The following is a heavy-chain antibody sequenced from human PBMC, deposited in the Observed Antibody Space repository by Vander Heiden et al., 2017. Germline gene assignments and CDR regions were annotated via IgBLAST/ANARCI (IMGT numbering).Heavy chain of an antibody. CDR3: AKAGLLERGPFDY. J-gene: IGHJ4*02. Sequence: EVQLVESGGGLVQPGGSLRLSCAASGFPFDDYAMHWVRQGPGKGLEWVSGISWNSGSIGYADSVKGRFTISRDNAKNSLYLQMNSLRAEDTALYYCAKAGLLERGPFDYWGQGTLVTVSS. CDR1: GFPFDDYA. V-gene: IGHV3-9*01. CDR2: ISWNSGSI. D-gene: IGHD1-1*01.